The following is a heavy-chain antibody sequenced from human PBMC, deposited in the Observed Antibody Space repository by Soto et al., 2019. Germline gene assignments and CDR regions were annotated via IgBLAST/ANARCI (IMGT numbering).Heavy chain of an antibody. D-gene: IGHD3-10*01. J-gene: IGHJ6*02. V-gene: IGHV3-30-3*01. Sequence: GWYLRLSCAASGFTFSSYAMHWVRQAPGKGLEWVAVISYDGSNKYYADSVKGRFTISRDNSKNTLYLQMNSLRAEDTAVYYCARDPSYGIYGSGLYGMDVCGQGTTVSVSS. CDR1: GFTFSSYA. CDR2: ISYDGSNK. CDR3: ARDPSYGIYGSGLYGMDV.